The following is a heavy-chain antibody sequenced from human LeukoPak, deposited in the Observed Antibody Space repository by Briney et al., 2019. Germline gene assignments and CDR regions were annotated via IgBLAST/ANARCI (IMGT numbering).Heavy chain of an antibody. CDR2: ISSSSSYI. CDR1: GFTFSSYS. Sequence: GGSLRLSCAASGFTFSSYSMNWVRQAPGKGLEWVSSISSSSSYIYYADSVKGRFTISRDNAKNSLYLQTNSLRAEDTAVYYCARKVAVADTSDDAFDIWGQGTMVTVSS. J-gene: IGHJ3*02. CDR3: ARKVAVADTSDDAFDI. V-gene: IGHV3-21*01. D-gene: IGHD6-19*01.